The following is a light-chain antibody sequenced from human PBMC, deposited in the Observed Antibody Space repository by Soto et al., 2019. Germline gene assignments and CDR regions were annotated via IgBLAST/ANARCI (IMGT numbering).Light chain of an antibody. J-gene: IGLJ2*01. CDR2: EVT. CDR3: SSYTKKKMVI. CDR1: NSDVGTYNY. Sequence: QSALTQPASVSGSPGQSVTISCTGANSDVGTYNYVSWYQHHPGKAPKLLISEVTDRPSGVSNRFSGSKSGNTASLTISGLQAEDEADYYCSSYTKKKMVIFGGGTKVTVL. V-gene: IGLV2-14*01.